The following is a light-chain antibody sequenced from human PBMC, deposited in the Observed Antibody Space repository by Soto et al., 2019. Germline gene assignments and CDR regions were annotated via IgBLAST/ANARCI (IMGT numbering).Light chain of an antibody. V-gene: IGKV3-20*01. Sequence: EIVLTQSPGTLSLSPGERATLSCRASQSVSSYLAWYQQKPGQAPRLLIYGASSRATGIPDRFSASGSATDFTLTISRLEPEDFAVYYCQQYGSSSRTFGQGTKVEIK. J-gene: IGKJ1*01. CDR3: QQYGSSSRT. CDR2: GAS. CDR1: QSVSSY.